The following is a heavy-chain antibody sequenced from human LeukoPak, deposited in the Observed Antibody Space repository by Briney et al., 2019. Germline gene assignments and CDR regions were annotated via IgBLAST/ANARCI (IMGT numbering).Heavy chain of an antibody. D-gene: IGHD1-26*01. CDR1: GGSISSYY. V-gene: IGHV4-59*08. CDR3: ARQNVKVGAPPFDF. CDR2: IYYSGST. Sequence: SETLSLTCTVSGGSISSYYWSWIRQPPGKGLEWIGYIYYSGSTNYNPSLKSRVSTSIDTSKNQFSLKLSSVTAADTAVYYCARQNVKVGAPPFDFWGQGTLVTVSS. J-gene: IGHJ4*02.